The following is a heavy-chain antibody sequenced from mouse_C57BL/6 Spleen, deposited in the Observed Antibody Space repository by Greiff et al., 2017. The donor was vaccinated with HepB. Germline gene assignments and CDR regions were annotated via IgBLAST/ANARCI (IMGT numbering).Heavy chain of an antibody. CDR1: GYTFTSYW. CDR3: ARKGSIYYYFDY. Sequence: QVQLQQPGAELVKPGASVKMSCKASGYTFTSYWITWVKQRPGQGLEWIGDIYPGSGSTNYNEKFKSKATLTVDTSSSTAYMQLISLTSEDYAVYYCARKGSIYYYFDYWGQGTTLTVSS. D-gene: IGHD2-1*01. J-gene: IGHJ2*01. V-gene: IGHV1-55*01. CDR2: IYPGSGST.